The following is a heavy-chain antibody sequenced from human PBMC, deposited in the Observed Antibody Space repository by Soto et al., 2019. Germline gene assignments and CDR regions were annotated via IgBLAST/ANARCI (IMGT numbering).Heavy chain of an antibody. CDR3: AKAEGGRSWFGGWIY. CDR1: GYSLSTYA. CDR2: INVGSGNK. V-gene: IGHV1-3*01. Sequence: ASVKVSCKASGYSLSTYAMHWVRQAPGQSLEWMGWINVGSGNKKYSPRFQDRVTISGDTSASTVFMELSSLGSEDTAVYYCAKAEGGRSWFGGWIYWGQGALVTVSS. D-gene: IGHD3-10*01. J-gene: IGHJ4*02.